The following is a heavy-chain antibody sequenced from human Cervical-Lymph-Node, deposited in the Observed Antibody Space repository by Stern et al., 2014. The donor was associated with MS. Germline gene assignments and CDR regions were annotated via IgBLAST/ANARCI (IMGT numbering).Heavy chain of an antibody. D-gene: IGHD1-26*01. CDR2: IIPIFVTS. CDR3: ARGELKEGLVRGMDV. V-gene: IGHV1-69*01. Sequence: VKLVESGAEVKKPGYSVKVSCKAAGGTFSSYAISWGRQAPGQGLEWKGGIIPIFVTSNYAQKFQGRVTITADESTSTAYMELSSLRSEDTSVYYCARGELKEGLVRGMDVWGQGTTVTVSS. CDR1: GGTFSSYA. J-gene: IGHJ6*02.